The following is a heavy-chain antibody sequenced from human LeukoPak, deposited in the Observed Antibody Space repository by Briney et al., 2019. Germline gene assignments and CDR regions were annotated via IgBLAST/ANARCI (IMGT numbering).Heavy chain of an antibody. J-gene: IGHJ4*02. D-gene: IGHD4-23*01. CDR2: VNPNNGGT. CDR1: GYTFTGYY. V-gene: IGHV1-2*02. CDR3: AREMESATVATPGY. Sequence: GASVKVSCKASGYTFTGYYMHWVRQAPGQGLEWMGWVNPNNGGTNYAQKFQGRVTMTRDTSINTANMELSSLRSDDTALYYCAREMESATVATPGYWGQGTLVTVSS.